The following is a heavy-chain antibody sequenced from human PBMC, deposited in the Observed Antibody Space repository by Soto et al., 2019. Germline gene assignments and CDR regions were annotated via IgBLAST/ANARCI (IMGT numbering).Heavy chain of an antibody. CDR3: ADGFLWFWQRSSYGTDV. J-gene: IGHJ6*02. CDR1: GFSFTSSA. CDR2: IVVGSGNT. D-gene: IGHD3-10*01. V-gene: IGHV1-58*01. Sequence: GSSVKVSWKASGFSFTSSAVQWVRQARGQRVEWIGWIVVGSGNTNYAQKFQERVTITRDMSTSTAYMELSSLRSEDTAVCYCADGFLWFWQRSSYGTDVRGSGPKVTLSS.